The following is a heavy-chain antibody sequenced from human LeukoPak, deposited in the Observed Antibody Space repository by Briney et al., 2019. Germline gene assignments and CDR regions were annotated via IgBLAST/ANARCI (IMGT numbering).Heavy chain of an antibody. D-gene: IGHD1-7*01. CDR3: ARGMGTTNFDY. Sequence: SVTLSLTCTASGGFISDYYWSWIRQPAGKGLEWIGRIYTSGTTNYHPSLKSRVTMSLDTSKNQFSLKLSSVTAADTAVYYCARGMGTTNFDYWGQGTLVTVSS. V-gene: IGHV4-4*07. J-gene: IGHJ4*02. CDR2: IYTSGTT. CDR1: GGFISDYY.